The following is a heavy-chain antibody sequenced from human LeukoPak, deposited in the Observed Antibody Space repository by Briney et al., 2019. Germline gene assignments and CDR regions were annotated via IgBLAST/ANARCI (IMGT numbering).Heavy chain of an antibody. Sequence: ASVKVSCKASGYTFTSYDINWVRQATGQGLEWMGWMNPNSGNTGYAQKFQGRVTMTRNTSISTAYMELRSLRSEDTAVYYCARGFSYYYDSSGYCNFDYWGQGTLVTVSS. CDR3: ARGFSYYYDSSGYCNFDY. J-gene: IGHJ4*02. CDR2: MNPNSGNT. CDR1: GYTFTSYD. V-gene: IGHV1-8*01. D-gene: IGHD3-22*01.